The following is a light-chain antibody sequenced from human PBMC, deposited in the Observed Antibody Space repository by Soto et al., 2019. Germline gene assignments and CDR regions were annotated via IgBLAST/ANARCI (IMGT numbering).Light chain of an antibody. V-gene: IGKV3-20*01. CDR3: QQYGTSWR. J-gene: IGKJ1*01. CDR2: GAS. Sequence: EIVLTQSPATLSLSPGERATLSCRASPTARSYLAWYQQKPGQAPRLLIYGASNRATGIPDRFSGSGSGTDFTLTISRLEPEDFAVYYCQQYGTSWRFGQGTKVDI. CDR1: PTARSY.